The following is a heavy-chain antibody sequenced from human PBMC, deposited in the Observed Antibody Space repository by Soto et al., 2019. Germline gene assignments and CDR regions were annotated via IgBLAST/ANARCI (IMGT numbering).Heavy chain of an antibody. CDR1: GGTFSSYA. D-gene: IGHD3-22*01. J-gene: IGHJ6*02. CDR3: AREVIEYYYDSSGYTSYYYYYGMDV. CDR2: IIPIFGTA. V-gene: IGHV1-69*01. Sequence: QVQLVQSGAEVKKPGSSVKVSCKASGGTFSSYAISWVRQAPGQGLEWMGGIIPIFGTANYAQKFQGRVTITADESTSTAYMELSSLRSEDTAVYYCAREVIEYYYDSSGYTSYYYYYGMDVWGQGTTVTVSS.